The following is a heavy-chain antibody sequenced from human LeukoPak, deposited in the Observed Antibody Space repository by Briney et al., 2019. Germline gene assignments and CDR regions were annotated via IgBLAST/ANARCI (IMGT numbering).Heavy chain of an antibody. CDR3: ARERGYYYYDSSGYSWTPDY. J-gene: IGHJ4*02. CDR1: GGSISSYY. D-gene: IGHD3-22*01. V-gene: IGHV4-30-4*08. CDR2: IYYSGST. Sequence: SETLSLTCTVSGGSISSYYWSWIRQPPGKGLEWIGYIYYSGSTYYNPSLKSRVTISVDTSKNQFSLKLSSVTAADTAVYYCARERGYYYYDSSGYSWTPDYWGQGTLVTVSS.